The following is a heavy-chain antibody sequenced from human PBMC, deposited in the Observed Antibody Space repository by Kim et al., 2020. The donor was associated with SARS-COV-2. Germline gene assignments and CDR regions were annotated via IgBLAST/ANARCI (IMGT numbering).Heavy chain of an antibody. D-gene: IGHD6-13*01. Sequence: GESLKISCKGSGYSFTSYWISWVRQMPGKGLEWMGRIDPSDSYTNYSPSFQGHVTISADKSISTAYLQWSSLKASDTAMYYCARQRWSSSYYNYYYYGMDFWGQGTTVTVSS. CDR3: ARQRWSSSYYNYYYYGMDF. CDR1: GYSFTSYW. CDR2: IDPSDSYT. J-gene: IGHJ6*02. V-gene: IGHV5-10-1*01.